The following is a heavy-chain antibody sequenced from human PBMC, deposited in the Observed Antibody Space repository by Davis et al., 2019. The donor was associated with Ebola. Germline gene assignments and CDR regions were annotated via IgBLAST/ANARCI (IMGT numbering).Heavy chain of an antibody. V-gene: IGHV3-48*04. D-gene: IGHD6-13*01. Sequence: GESLKISCAASGFTFSTYSMNWVRQAPGKGLEWVSYVSSRSSTMYYADSVKGRFTISRDNAKNSLYLQMNSLRVEDTAVYYCARGPSTGNSFSYWGQGTLVTVSS. CDR1: GFTFSTYS. J-gene: IGHJ4*02. CDR2: VSSRSSTM. CDR3: ARGPSTGNSFSY.